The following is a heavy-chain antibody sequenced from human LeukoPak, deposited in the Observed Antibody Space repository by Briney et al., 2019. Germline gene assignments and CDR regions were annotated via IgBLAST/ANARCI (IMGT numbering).Heavy chain of an antibody. Sequence: QTLSLTCAISGDSVSSNSVTWNWIRQSPSRGLEWLGRTYYRSTWYNDYAVSVRGRITVNPDTSKNQFSLHLNSVTPEDTAVYYCARRLTQYDCFDPWGQGTLVTVSS. V-gene: IGHV6-1*01. CDR1: GDSVSSNSVT. J-gene: IGHJ5*02. CDR3: ARRLTQYDCFDP. CDR2: TYYRSTWYN. D-gene: IGHD2-2*01.